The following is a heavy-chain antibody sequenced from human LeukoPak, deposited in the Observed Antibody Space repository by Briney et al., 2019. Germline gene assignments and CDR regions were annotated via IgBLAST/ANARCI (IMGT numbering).Heavy chain of an antibody. D-gene: IGHD2-15*01. V-gene: IGHV4-34*01. J-gene: IGHJ4*02. CDR1: GGSFSGYY. CDR3: ARYAVVAATAIDY. CDR2: INHSGST. Sequence: SETLSLTCAVYGGSFSGYYWSWIRQPPGKGLEWIGEINHSGSTNYNSSLKSRVTISVDTSKNQFSLKLSSVTAADTAVYYCARYAVVAATAIDYWGQGTLVTVSS.